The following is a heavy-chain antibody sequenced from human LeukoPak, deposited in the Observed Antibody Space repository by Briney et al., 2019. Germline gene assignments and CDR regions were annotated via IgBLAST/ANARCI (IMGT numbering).Heavy chain of an antibody. CDR2: ISPNSGAT. CDR1: GDTFTGYL. CDR3: ARRGHDGQNDY. J-gene: IGHJ4*02. Sequence: ASMKVSCKTSGDTFTGYLIHWVRQAPGQGLEWMARISPNSGATNYAQKFQGRVTMTSDTSISTAYMELSSLTSDDTAVYYCARRGHDGQNDYWGQGTLVTVSS. V-gene: IGHV1-2*06.